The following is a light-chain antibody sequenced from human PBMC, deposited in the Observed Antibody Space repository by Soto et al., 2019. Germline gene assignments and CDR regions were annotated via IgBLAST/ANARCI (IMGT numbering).Light chain of an antibody. Sequence: EIVMTQSPATLSVSPGESATLSCRASQGVNSNLVWYQQKPGQAPRLLIYGASTRATGIPGRFSGSGYGTEFTLTISSLQSEDFAVYYCQQYNKWLWTCGQGTKVEIK. CDR1: QGVNSN. J-gene: IGKJ1*01. V-gene: IGKV3-15*01. CDR3: QQYNKWLWT. CDR2: GAS.